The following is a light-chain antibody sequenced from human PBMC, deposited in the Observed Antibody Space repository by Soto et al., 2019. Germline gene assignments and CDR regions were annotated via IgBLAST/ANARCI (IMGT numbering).Light chain of an antibody. CDR1: QSVSSNY. Sequence: PGDRVTLSCRASQSVSSNYLAWYQQKPGQAPRLLTYGASSRATGIPDRFSGSGSGTDFTLTISRLEPEDFAAYYCLQHYDYSWTFGQGTKV. J-gene: IGKJ1*01. V-gene: IGKV3-20*01. CDR2: GAS. CDR3: LQHYDYSWT.